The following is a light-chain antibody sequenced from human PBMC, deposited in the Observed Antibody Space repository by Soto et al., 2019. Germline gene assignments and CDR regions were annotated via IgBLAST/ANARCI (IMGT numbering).Light chain of an antibody. Sequence: DIQMTQSPSTLSASVGDTVTITCRASQSISTSLAWYQQKPGKAPNLLISGASTLEEGVPSRFRGSGSGTEFTLTITSLQTDDFATYYCQERGRWPRGSFGGGTKVEMK. V-gene: IGKV1-5*01. CDR3: QERGRWPRGS. CDR1: QSISTS. CDR2: GAS. J-gene: IGKJ4*01.